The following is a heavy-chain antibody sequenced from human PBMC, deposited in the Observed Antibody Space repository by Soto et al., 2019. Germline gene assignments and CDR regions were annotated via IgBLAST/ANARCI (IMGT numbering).Heavy chain of an antibody. CDR2: IIPIFGTA. CDR3: ARLRPYSSGWYEGYFAD. J-gene: IGHJ4*02. CDR1: GGTFSSYA. D-gene: IGHD6-19*01. Sequence: QVQLVQSGAEVKKPGSSVKVSCKASGGTFSSYAISWVRQAPGQGLEWMGGIIPIFGTANYAQKFQGRVTITADESTSTAYVELSSLRSEDTAVYYCARLRPYSSGWYEGYFADWGQGTLVTVSS. V-gene: IGHV1-69*01.